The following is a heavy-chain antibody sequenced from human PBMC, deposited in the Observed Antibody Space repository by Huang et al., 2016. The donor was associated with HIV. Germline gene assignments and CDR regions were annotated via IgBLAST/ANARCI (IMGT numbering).Heavy chain of an antibody. CDR3: ATVDYYDTSGPQRGYFDN. D-gene: IGHD3-22*01. CDR2: SMPTLGTA. CDR1: GGSFRNFA. Sequence: QVQLVQSGAEVKKPGSSVKVSCKASGGSFRNFAIGWVRQAPGQGLEWMGWSMPTLGTANYDQKFQGRVTIIADESTSTAYMELSSLRSEDTAVYYCATVDYYDTSGPQRGYFDNWGQGTLVTVSS. V-gene: IGHV1-69*01. J-gene: IGHJ4*02.